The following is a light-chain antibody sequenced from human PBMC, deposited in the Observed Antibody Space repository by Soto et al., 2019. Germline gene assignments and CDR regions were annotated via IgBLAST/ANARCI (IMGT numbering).Light chain of an antibody. Sequence: EVVLTQSPGTLSLSPVERATLSCMASQSVGSSYLAWYLQKPGQAPRLLIYGASDRATGIPDRFSGSGSGTDFTLTISSLEPEDFAVYYCQQYGSSPRTFGQGTKVDIK. J-gene: IGKJ1*01. CDR1: QSVGSSY. CDR3: QQYGSSPRT. CDR2: GAS. V-gene: IGKV3-20*01.